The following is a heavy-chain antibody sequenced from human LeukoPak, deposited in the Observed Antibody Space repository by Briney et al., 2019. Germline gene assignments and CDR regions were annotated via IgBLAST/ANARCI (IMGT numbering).Heavy chain of an antibody. CDR3: ARDNSNWNYALGWFDP. Sequence: ASVKVSCKASGGSFNTYGLSWVRQAPGQGLEWMGGIIPIFSTANYAQKFQGRVTITADKSTNTAYMELSSLRSEDTAVYYCARDNSNWNYALGWFDPWGQGTLVTVSS. CDR1: GGSFNTYG. J-gene: IGHJ5*02. V-gene: IGHV1-69*06. D-gene: IGHD1-7*01. CDR2: IIPIFSTA.